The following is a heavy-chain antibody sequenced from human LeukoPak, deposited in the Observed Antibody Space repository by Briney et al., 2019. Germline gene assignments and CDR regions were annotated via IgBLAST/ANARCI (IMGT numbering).Heavy chain of an antibody. D-gene: IGHD3-10*01. CDR2: IKVDGSEK. CDR3: VRDGPFGSGTFGY. Sequence: GGSLRLSCVASGFSFSRSWMSWVRQAPGKGLEWVANIKVDGSEKHYLDSVEGRFIISRDNAKSSLHLQMNSLRADDTAEYYCVRDGPFGSGTFGYWAQGTLVSVSS. V-gene: IGHV3-7*01. CDR1: GFSFSRSW. J-gene: IGHJ4*02.